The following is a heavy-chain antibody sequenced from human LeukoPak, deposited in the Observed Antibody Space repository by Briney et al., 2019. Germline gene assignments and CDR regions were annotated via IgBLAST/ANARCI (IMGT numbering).Heavy chain of an antibody. CDR1: GFTFSSYA. CDR2: ISGSGGST. D-gene: IGHD3-10*01. V-gene: IGHV3-23*01. CDR3: AKARLLWFEEFRHAFDI. J-gene: IGHJ3*02. Sequence: GGSLRLSCAASGFTFSSYAMSWVRQAPGKGLEWVSAISGSGGSTYYADSVKGRFTISRDNSKNTLYLQMNSLRAEDTAVYYCAKARLLWFEEFRHAFDIWGQGTMVTVSS.